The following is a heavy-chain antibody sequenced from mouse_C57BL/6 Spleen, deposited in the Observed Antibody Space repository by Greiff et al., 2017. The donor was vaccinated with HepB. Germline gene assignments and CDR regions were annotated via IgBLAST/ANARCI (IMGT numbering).Heavy chain of an antibody. CDR3: TRYYYGSSPYAMDY. CDR1: GYTFTDYE. J-gene: IGHJ4*01. CDR2: IDPETGGT. Sequence: VKLQESGAELVRPGASVTLSCKASGYTFTDYEMHWVKQTPVHGLEWIGAIDPETGGTAYNQKFKGKAILTADKSSSTAYMELRSLTSEDSAVYYCTRYYYGSSPYAMDYWGQGTSVTVSS. D-gene: IGHD1-1*01. V-gene: IGHV1-15*01.